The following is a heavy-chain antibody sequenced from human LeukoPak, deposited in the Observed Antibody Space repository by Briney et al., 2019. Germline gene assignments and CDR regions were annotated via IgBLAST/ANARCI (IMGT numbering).Heavy chain of an antibody. V-gene: IGHV1-3*01. CDR3: ANPRYDSSGYYYVD. CDR1: GYTFTDYT. D-gene: IGHD3-22*01. J-gene: IGHJ4*02. Sequence: WASVKVSCKASGYTFTDYTMHWLRQAPGQRLDWMGWINGGSGNTKYSPEFQGRVTITRDTSASTAYMELSSLRSEGTAVYYCANPRYDSSGYYYVDWGQGTLVTVSS. CDR2: INGGSGNT.